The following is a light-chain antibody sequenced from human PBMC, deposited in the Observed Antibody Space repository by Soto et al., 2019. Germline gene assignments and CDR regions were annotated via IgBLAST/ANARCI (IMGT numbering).Light chain of an antibody. V-gene: IGLV2-14*01. Sequence: QSVLTQPASVSGSPGQSITISCTGTSSDIGFSNYVSWYQQHPGKAPKLIISDVSNRPSGVSSRFSGSKSGNTASLTISGLQAEDEADYYCSSFTVINTDVFGTGTKVTVL. CDR2: DVS. CDR3: SSFTVINTDV. CDR1: SSDIGFSNY. J-gene: IGLJ1*01.